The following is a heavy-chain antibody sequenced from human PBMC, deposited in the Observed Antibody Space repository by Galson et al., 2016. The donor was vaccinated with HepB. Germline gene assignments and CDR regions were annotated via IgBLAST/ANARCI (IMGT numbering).Heavy chain of an antibody. V-gene: IGHV3-30*03. CDR1: GFSFSSYN. CDR3: ARDRGNYGRGMDV. D-gene: IGHD4-11*01. Sequence: SLRLSCAASGFSFSSYNMNWVRQAPGEGLEWVAVALYDGISNFHTDSVRGRFNISRDNSKSTVYLQMNNLRPEDTAKYYCARDRGNYGRGMDVWGQGTTVTVSS. CDR2: ALYDGISN. J-gene: IGHJ6*02.